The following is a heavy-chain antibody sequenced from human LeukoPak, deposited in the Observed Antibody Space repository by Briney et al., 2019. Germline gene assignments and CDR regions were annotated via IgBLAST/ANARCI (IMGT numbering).Heavy chain of an antibody. V-gene: IGHV4-59*01. CDR3: ARFIGSSGYYDY. J-gene: IGHJ4*01. Sequence: SETLSLTCTVSSGSISGYYWSWIRQPPGKGLELIGYIYSTGITDYNPSLTSRVTISVDTSKNQFSLKLSSVTAADTAVYYCARFIGSSGYYDYWGHGTLVTVPS. D-gene: IGHD3-22*01. CDR1: SGSISGYY. CDR2: IYSTGIT.